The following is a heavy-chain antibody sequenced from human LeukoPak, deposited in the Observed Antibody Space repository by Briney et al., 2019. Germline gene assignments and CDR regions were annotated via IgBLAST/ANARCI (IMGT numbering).Heavy chain of an antibody. Sequence: ASVKVSCKVSGYSVTELSMHWVRQAPGLGLEWMGGFNREDAAPIYAQQFQGRVTMTEDTSTDTAYMELSSLGSEDTALYYCATLDSYYDKSGRPLLPDWGQGTLVTVSS. CDR1: GYSVTELS. V-gene: IGHV1-24*01. D-gene: IGHD3-22*01. J-gene: IGHJ4*02. CDR3: ATLDSYYDKSGRPLLPD. CDR2: FNREDAAP.